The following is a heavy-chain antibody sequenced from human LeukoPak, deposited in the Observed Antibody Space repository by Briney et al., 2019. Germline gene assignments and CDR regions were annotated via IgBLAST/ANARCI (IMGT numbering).Heavy chain of an antibody. CDR3: AKDWFATTDY. D-gene: IGHD1/OR15-1a*01. J-gene: IGHJ4*02. CDR1: GFPFSIAW. Sequence: GGSLLLSCAASGFPFSIAWMHWFRQVPGKGLMWVSRITTDETTAYADSVRGRFTISRDNAKNTVYLQMNSLTVEDTAVYYCAKDWFATTDYWGQGTLVTVSS. CDR2: ITTDETT. V-gene: IGHV3-74*03.